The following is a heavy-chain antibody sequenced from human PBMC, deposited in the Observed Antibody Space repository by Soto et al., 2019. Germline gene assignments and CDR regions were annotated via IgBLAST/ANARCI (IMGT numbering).Heavy chain of an antibody. J-gene: IGHJ4*02. D-gene: IGHD4-17*01. CDR2: ISSSGSTI. CDR1: GFAFSDPY. Sequence: QVQLVESGGGLVKPGGALRLSCAASGFAFSDPYMSWIRQAPGKGLEWISYISSSGSTIYYADSVKGRFTISRDNATKSLYLQMDSLTADDTDVYYCARGGASVTTPFDYWGQGTQVTVSS. CDR3: ARGGASVTTPFDY. V-gene: IGHV3-11*01.